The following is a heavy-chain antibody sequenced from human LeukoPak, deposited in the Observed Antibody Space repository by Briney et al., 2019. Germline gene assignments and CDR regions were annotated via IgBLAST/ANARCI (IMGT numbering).Heavy chain of an antibody. D-gene: IGHD3-10*01. CDR2: ISYDGSNK. J-gene: IGHJ4*02. V-gene: IGHV3-30*03. CDR1: GFTFSSYG. Sequence: GGSPRLSCAASGFTFSSYGMHWVRQAPGKGLEWVAVISYDGSNKYYADSLKGRFTISRDNSKNTLYLQMNSLRAEDTAVYYCARGGLMVRGVNRNALFDYWGQGTLVTVSS. CDR3: ARGGLMVRGVNRNALFDY.